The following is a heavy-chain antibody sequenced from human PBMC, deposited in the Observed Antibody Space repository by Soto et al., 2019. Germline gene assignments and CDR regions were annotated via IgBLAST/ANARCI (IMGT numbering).Heavy chain of an antibody. CDR2: IIPIFGTA. V-gene: IGHV1-69*13. Sequence: GASVKVSCKASGGTFSSYAISWVRQAPGQGLEWMGGIIPIFGTANYAQKFQGRVTITADESTSTAYMELSSLRSEDTAVYYCARGLNVEMATVNYFDYWGQGTLVTVS. CDR3: ARGLNVEMATVNYFDY. D-gene: IGHD4-4*01. J-gene: IGHJ4*02. CDR1: GGTFSSYA.